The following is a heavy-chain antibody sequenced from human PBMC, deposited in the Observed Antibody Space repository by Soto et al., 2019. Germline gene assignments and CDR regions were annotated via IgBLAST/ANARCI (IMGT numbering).Heavy chain of an antibody. J-gene: IGHJ4*02. CDR1: GFTFSDYY. CDR3: ARVDSTSWFDY. D-gene: IGHD6-13*01. V-gene: IGHV3-11*06. Sequence: GGSLRLSCAASGFTFSDYYMIWIRQAPGKGLEWISYISGSNTYTHYADSVKGRFTISRDNAKNSLSLQMNSLRAEDTAVYYCARVDSTSWFDYWGQGTLVTVSS. CDR2: ISGSNTYT.